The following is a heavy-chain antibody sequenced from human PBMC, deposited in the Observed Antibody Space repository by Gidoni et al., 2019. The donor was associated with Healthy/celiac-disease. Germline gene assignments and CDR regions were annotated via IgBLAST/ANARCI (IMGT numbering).Heavy chain of an antibody. Sequence: EVQLVESGGGLVTPGGSLRLSCAASGFTFSSFSLNWVRQSPGKGLKWVSSISSSSSYRYYADSVKGRFTISRDNAKNSLYLQMNSLRAEDTAVYYCASLTTYYYDSSGYYYYDYWGQGTLVTVSS. V-gene: IGHV3-21*01. D-gene: IGHD3-22*01. CDR2: ISSSSSYR. J-gene: IGHJ4*02. CDR1: GFTFSSFS. CDR3: ASLTTYYYDSSGYYYYDY.